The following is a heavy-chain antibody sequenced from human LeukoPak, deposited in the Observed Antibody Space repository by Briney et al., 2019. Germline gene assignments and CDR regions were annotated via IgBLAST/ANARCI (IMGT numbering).Heavy chain of an antibody. Sequence: GGSLRLSCATSGLTFRTTWMHWVRQAPGKELMWVSRMNGEGTTIDYADSVKGRFTVSRDYAKNTLFLQMNNLRTEDTALYFCATARNFRFEYWGQGSLVIVSA. CDR2: MNGEGTTI. J-gene: IGHJ4*02. V-gene: IGHV3-74*01. CDR3: ATARNFRFEY. CDR1: GLTFRTTW. D-gene: IGHD1-7*01.